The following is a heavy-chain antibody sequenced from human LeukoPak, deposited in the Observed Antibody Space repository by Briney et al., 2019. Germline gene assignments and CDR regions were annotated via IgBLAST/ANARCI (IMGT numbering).Heavy chain of an antibody. J-gene: IGHJ4*02. D-gene: IGHD1-26*01. CDR3: ARHVRLELQGVFDY. Sequence: PSETLSLTCTVSGGSISSSSYYWGWIRQPPGKGLEWIGSIYYSGSTYYNPSLKSRVTISVDTSKNQFSLKLSSVTAADTAVYYCARHVRLELQGVFDYWGQGTLVTVSS. CDR1: GGSISSSSYY. CDR2: IYYSGST. V-gene: IGHV4-39*01.